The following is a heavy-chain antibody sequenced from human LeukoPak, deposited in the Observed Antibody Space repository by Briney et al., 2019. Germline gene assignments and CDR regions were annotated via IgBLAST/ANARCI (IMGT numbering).Heavy chain of an antibody. CDR3: ARVGGNLPWYYYYYGMDV. CDR2: IYYSGST. Sequence: SETLSLTCTVSGGSISSYYWSWIRQPPGKGLEWIGYIYYSGSTNYNPSLKSRVTISVDTSKNQFSLKLSSVTAADTAVYYCARVGGNLPWYYYYYGMDVWGQGTTVTVSS. V-gene: IGHV4-59*01. D-gene: IGHD4-23*01. J-gene: IGHJ6*02. CDR1: GGSISSYY.